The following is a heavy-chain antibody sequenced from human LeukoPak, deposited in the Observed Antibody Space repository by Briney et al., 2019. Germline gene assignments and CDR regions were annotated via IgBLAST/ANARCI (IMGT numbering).Heavy chain of an antibody. CDR2: IKQDGSEK. CDR3: ARVIGDDYFDF. J-gene: IGHJ4*02. V-gene: IGHV3-7*03. D-gene: IGHD3-16*02. Sequence: GGSLRLSCAASGFTFSSYWMSWVRQAPGKGLEWVANIKQDGSEKYYVDSVKGRFTLSRDNAKNSLYLQMSSLRAADTAVYYCARVIGDDYFDFWGQGTLVTVSS. CDR1: GFTFSSYW.